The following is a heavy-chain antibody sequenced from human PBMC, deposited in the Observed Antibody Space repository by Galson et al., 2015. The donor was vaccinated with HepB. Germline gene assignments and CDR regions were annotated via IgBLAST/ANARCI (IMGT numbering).Heavy chain of an antibody. CDR1: GFTFRSFG. D-gene: IGHD4-23*01. V-gene: IGHV3-33*06. J-gene: IGHJ4*02. CDR2: IWYDGSKK. CDR3: AKEALPDYGGVTGFHF. Sequence: SLRLSCAASGFTFRSFGMHWARQAPGKGLEWLAVIWYDGSKKYYTDSVKGRFTISKDTSKNTLYLQMDSLRVENTAVYYCAKEALPDYGGVTGFHFWGQGTLVAVSS.